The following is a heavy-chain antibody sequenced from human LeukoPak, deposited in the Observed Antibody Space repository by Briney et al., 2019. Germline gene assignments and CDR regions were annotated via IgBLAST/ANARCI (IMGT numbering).Heavy chain of an antibody. CDR1: GDSVSSNSGA. CDR3: AKGQWLVNDAFNI. J-gene: IGHJ3*02. V-gene: IGHV6-1*01. Sequence: KPSQTLSLTCAISGDSVSSNSGAWNWIRQSPSRGLEWLGRTYYRSKWYNDYAVSVESRITINQDTSKNQFSLQLNSVTPEDTAVYYCAKGQWLVNDAFNIWGQGTMVTVSS. CDR2: TYYRSKWYN. D-gene: IGHD6-19*01.